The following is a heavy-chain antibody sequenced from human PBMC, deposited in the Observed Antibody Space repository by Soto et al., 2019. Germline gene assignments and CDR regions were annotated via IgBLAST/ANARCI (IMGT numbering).Heavy chain of an antibody. J-gene: IGHJ6*02. Sequence: SVKVSCKASGYTFTGYYMHWVRQAPGQGLEWMGWINPNSGGTNYAQKFQGRVTMTRDTSISTAYMELSRLRSDDTAVYYCARGSSSCWNYYYGMDVWGQGTTVTVSS. D-gene: IGHD6-13*01. V-gene: IGHV1-2*02. CDR2: INPNSGGT. CDR3: ARGSSSCWNYYYGMDV. CDR1: GYTFTGYY.